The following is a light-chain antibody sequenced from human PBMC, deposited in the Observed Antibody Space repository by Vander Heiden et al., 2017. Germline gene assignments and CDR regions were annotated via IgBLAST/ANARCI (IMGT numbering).Light chain of an antibody. Sequence: EIVLTQSPATLSLSPGERAALSCRASQSVSRYLAWFQQKPGQAPRLLIYDASNRATGIPARFSGSGSGTDFALTISSPEPEDFAVYYCQQRSNWPYTFGQGTKVEIK. V-gene: IGKV3-11*01. CDR1: QSVSRY. CDR3: QQRSNWPYT. J-gene: IGKJ2*01. CDR2: DAS.